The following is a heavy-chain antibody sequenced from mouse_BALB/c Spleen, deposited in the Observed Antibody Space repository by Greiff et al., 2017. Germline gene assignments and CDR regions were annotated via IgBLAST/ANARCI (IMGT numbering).Heavy chain of an antibody. D-gene: IGHD2-4*01. CDR1: GYSITSDYA. CDR2: ISYSGST. V-gene: IGHV3-2*02. Sequence: DVQLQESGPGLVKPSQSLSLTCTVTGYSITSDYAWNWIRQFPGNKLEWMGYISYSGSTSYNPSLKSRISITRDTSKNQFFLQLNSVTTEDTATYYCARWDYDDYAMDYWGQGTSVTVSS. J-gene: IGHJ4*01. CDR3: ARWDYDDYAMDY.